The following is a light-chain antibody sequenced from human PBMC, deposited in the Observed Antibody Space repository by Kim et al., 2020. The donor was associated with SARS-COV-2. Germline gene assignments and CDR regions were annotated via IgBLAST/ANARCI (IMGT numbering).Light chain of an antibody. CDR2: QDS. J-gene: IGLJ1*01. V-gene: IGLV3-1*01. CDR1: KLGDKY. Sequence: GSPGQTASITCSGDKLGDKYACWYQQKPGQSPVLVIYQDSKRPSGIPERFSGSNSGNTATLTISGTQAMDEADYYCQAWDSSTQVFGTGTKVTVL. CDR3: QAWDSSTQV.